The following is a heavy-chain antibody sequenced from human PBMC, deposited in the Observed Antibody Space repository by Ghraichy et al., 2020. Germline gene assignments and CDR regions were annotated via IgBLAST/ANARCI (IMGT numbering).Heavy chain of an antibody. CDR3: AKTQYYYGSGSLNWFDP. CDR2: IIPIFGTA. D-gene: IGHD3-10*01. V-gene: IGHV1-69*13. J-gene: IGHJ5*02. Sequence: SVKVSCKASGGTFSSYAISWVRQAPGQGLEWMGGIIPIFGTANYAQKFQGRVTITADESTSTAYMELSSLRSEDTAVYYCAKTQYYYGSGSLNWFDPWGQGTLVTVSS. CDR1: GGTFSSYA.